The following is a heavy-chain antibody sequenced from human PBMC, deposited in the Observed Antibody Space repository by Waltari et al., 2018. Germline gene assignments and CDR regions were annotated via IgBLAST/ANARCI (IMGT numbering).Heavy chain of an antibody. V-gene: IGHV4-4*07. CDR1: GGSISGYY. D-gene: IGHD1-26*01. Sequence: QVQLQESGPGLVKPSETLSLTCTVSGGSISGYYWTWIRQPAGKGLECIGRIFSSGSTSYTPSLKGRVTMSVDTSKNQFSVNLRSVTAADTAVYYCARDSGSAWGLDYWGQGTLVTVSS. CDR3: ARDSGSAWGLDY. CDR2: IFSSGST. J-gene: IGHJ4*02.